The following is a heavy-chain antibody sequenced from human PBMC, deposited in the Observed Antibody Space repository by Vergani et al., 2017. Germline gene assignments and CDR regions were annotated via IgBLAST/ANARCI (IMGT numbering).Heavy chain of an antibody. CDR2: ISGSGGST. CDR3: AKANPRNSXYDYLYYYHAMDV. V-gene: IGHV3-23*01. D-gene: IGHD5-12*01. Sequence: EVQLLESGGSLKQPGGSVRLSCAASGFTFSTYAMHWVRQAPGKGLEWVSGISGSGGSTYYAGSVKGRFTISRDSSKNTLYLQMNSLSAGDTAVYYCAKANPRNSXYDYLYYYHAMDVWGQGTTVTVSS. J-gene: IGHJ6*02. CDR1: GFTFSTYA.